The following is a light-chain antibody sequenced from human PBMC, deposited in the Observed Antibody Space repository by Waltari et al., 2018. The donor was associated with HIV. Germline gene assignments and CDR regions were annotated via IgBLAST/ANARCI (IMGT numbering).Light chain of an antibody. CDR1: QSVLYSSNNKNY. CDR2: WAS. Sequence: DIVMTQSPDSLAVSLGERATINCKSSQSVLYSSNNKNYLAWYQQTPGQTPKLLIYWASTRESGVPDRFSGSGSGTDFTLTISSLQAEDVAVYYCQQYYSTPRTFGQGTKVEIK. V-gene: IGKV4-1*01. J-gene: IGKJ1*01. CDR3: QQYYSTPRT.